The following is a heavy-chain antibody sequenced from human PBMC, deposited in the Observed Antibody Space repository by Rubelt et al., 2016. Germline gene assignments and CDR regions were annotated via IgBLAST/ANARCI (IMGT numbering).Heavy chain of an antibody. CDR3: AKEEPSTGVIY. V-gene: IGHV3-30*02. Sequence: VQLVESGGGLVQPGGSLRLSCAASGFTFSNYGMHWVRQAPGKGLEWVSFIRSDGSNKFYADSVKGRFTISRDNSKNTLYLQMNSLRAEDTAVYYCAKEEPSTGVIYWGQGTLVTVSS. CDR1: GFTFSNYG. D-gene: IGHD1-1*01. J-gene: IGHJ4*02. CDR2: IRSDGSNK.